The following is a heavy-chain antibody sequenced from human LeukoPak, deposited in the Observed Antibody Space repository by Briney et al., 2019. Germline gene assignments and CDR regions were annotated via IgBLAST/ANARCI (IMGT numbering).Heavy chain of an antibody. Sequence: GGSLRLSCAASGFTFSTYIMNWVRHTPGKGLELVSSIGTSTSYIYYADSVKGRFTISRDNAKNSLYLQMNSLRAEDTAVYYCARKMGGYDWDYMDVWGKGTTVTVSS. CDR2: IGTSTSYI. D-gene: IGHD5-12*01. CDR3: ARKMGGYDWDYMDV. J-gene: IGHJ6*03. CDR1: GFTFSTYI. V-gene: IGHV3-21*01.